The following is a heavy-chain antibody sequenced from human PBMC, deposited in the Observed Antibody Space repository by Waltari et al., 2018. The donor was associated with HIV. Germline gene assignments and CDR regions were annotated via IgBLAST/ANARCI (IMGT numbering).Heavy chain of an antibody. Sequence: QLQLQQSGPGLVKPSETLSLTCTVSGGSVINSDYYWDFIRQSPGKGLEWIGNIYYTGTTLYNPSLKSRVTMSADLSRNQFSLRLNSVTAADTAIYYCARRPRMAAFYLYYGMDVWGQGTTVTVSS. CDR3: ARRPRMAAFYLYYGMDV. CDR1: GGSVINSDYY. V-gene: IGHV4-39*01. D-gene: IGHD2-8*01. CDR2: IYYTGTT. J-gene: IGHJ6*02.